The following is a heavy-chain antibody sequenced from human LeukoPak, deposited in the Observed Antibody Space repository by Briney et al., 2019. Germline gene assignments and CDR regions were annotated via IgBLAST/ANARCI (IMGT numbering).Heavy chain of an antibody. CDR1: GGSISSYY. V-gene: IGHV4-59*08. Sequence: SETLSLTCTVSGGSISSYYWSWIRQPPGKGLEWIGYIYYSGSTNYNPSLKSRVTISVDTSKNQFSLKLSSVTAADTAVYYCASRGSDSSGWYGIDYWGQGTLVTVSS. CDR2: IYYSGST. D-gene: IGHD6-19*01. J-gene: IGHJ4*02. CDR3: ASRGSDSSGWYGIDY.